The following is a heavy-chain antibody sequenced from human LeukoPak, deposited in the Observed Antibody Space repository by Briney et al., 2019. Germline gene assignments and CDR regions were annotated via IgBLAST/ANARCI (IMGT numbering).Heavy chain of an antibody. CDR1: GGSISSGSYY. D-gene: IGHD3-22*01. CDR2: IYTSGST. V-gene: IGHV4-61*02. CDR3: ASGYYYRGDY. Sequence: SETLSFTCTVSGGSISSGSYYWSWIRQPAGKGLEWIGRIYTSGSTNYNPSLKSRVTISVDTSKNEFSLNLSSVTAADTAVYYCASGYYYRGDYWGQGTLVTVSS. J-gene: IGHJ4*02.